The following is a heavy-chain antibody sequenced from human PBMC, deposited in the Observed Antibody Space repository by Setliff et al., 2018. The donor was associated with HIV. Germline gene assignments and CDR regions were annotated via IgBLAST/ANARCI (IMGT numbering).Heavy chain of an antibody. V-gene: IGHV1-3*04. CDR2: ITTGNGNT. CDR3: GRTKDLDH. CDR1: GYTFTSYG. Sequence: ASVKVSCKASGYTFTSYGISWVRQAPGQGLEWMGWITTGNGNTKYSHHFQDRVTISGDTSANTVYMKLSSLRSEDTAVYYCGRTKDLDHWGQGTLVTVSS. J-gene: IGHJ4*02.